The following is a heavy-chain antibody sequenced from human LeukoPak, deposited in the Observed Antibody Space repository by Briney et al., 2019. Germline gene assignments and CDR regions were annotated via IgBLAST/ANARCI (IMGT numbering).Heavy chain of an antibody. CDR2: ISGSGGST. CDR1: GSTVSSYA. V-gene: IGHV3-23*01. J-gene: IGHJ4*02. Sequence: GGSLRLSCAASGSTVSSYAMSWVRQAPGKGLEWVSAISGSGGSTYYADSVKGRFTISRDNSKNTLYLQMNGLRAEDTAVYYCAKEGYSSSSYFDYWGQGTLVTVSS. D-gene: IGHD6-6*01. CDR3: AKEGYSSSSYFDY.